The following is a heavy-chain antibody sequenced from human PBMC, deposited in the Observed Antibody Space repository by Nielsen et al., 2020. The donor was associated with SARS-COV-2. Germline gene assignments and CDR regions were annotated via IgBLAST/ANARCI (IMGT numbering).Heavy chain of an antibody. Sequence: ASVKVSCKASGYTFTGYYMHWVRQAPGQGLEWMGWINPNSGGTNYAQKFQGRVTMTRDTSISTAYMELSRLRSDGTAVYYCARVAEDIVVVPAAYYGMDVWGQGTTVTVSS. CDR1: GYTFTGYY. CDR3: ARVAEDIVVVPAAYYGMDV. CDR2: INPNSGGT. J-gene: IGHJ6*02. V-gene: IGHV1-2*02. D-gene: IGHD2-2*01.